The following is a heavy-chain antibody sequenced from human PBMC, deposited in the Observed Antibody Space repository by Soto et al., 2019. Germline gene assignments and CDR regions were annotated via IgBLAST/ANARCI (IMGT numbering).Heavy chain of an antibody. D-gene: IGHD3-10*01. Sequence: SVKVSCKASGFTFTSSAMQWVRQARGPRLEWIGWIVVGSGNTNYAQKFQERVTITRDMSTSTAYMELSSLRSEDTAVYYCARDSGRDYYYYYYMDVWGKGTTVTVSS. J-gene: IGHJ6*03. CDR2: IVVGSGNT. CDR1: GFTFTSSA. V-gene: IGHV1-58*02. CDR3: ARDSGRDYYYYYYMDV.